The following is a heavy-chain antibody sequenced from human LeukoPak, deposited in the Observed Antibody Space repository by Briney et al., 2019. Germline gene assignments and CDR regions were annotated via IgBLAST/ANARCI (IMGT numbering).Heavy chain of an antibody. CDR3: ARHGAGGIAAAGTVWFDP. J-gene: IGHJ5*02. D-gene: IGHD6-13*01. CDR1: GGFISSYY. Sequence: PSETLSLTCTVSGGFISSYYWSWIRQPPGKGLEGIGYIYYSGSTNYNPSLKSRVTISVDTSKHPFSLKLSSVTAADTAVYYCARHGAGGIAAAGTVWFDPWGQGTLVTVSS. CDR2: IYYSGST. V-gene: IGHV4-59*08.